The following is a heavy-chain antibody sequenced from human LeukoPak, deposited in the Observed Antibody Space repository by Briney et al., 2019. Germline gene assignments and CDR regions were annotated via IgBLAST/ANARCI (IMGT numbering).Heavy chain of an antibody. CDR1: GFTFSSYG. Sequence: GGSLRLSCAASGFTFSSYGMHWVRQAPGKGLEWVAVISYDGSNKYYADSVKGRFTISRVNSKNTLYLQMNSLRAEDTAVYYCAKDNSSGWYGYYYYGMDVWGQGTTVTVSS. CDR2: ISYDGSNK. J-gene: IGHJ6*02. D-gene: IGHD6-19*01. V-gene: IGHV3-30*18. CDR3: AKDNSSGWYGYYYYGMDV.